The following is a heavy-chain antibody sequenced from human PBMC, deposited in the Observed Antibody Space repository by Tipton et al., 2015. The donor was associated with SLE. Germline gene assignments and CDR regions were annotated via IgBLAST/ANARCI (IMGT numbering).Heavy chain of an antibody. CDR2: IYYSGST. CDR3: ARGGFSTVTTLDY. D-gene: IGHD4-11*01. CDR1: GGSISSYY. Sequence: TLSLTCTVSGGSISSYYWSWIRQPPGKGLEWIGYIYYSGSTSYNPSLKSRVTISVDTSKNQFSLKLSSVTAADTAVYYCARGGFSTVTTLDYWGQGTLVTVSS. V-gene: IGHV4-59*01. J-gene: IGHJ4*02.